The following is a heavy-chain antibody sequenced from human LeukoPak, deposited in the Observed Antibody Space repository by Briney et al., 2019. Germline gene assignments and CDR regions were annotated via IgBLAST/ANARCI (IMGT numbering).Heavy chain of an antibody. CDR1: GFTFSNHA. D-gene: IGHD6-25*01. CDR2: ISPNGGNT. Sequence: PGGSLRLSCVASGFTFSNHAMNWVRQAPGKGLEWVSSISPNGGNTYYADSVKGRFTISRDNSKNTLYLQMNSLRAEDAAVYYCARRITAASTYYFDYWGQGTQVTVSS. CDR3: ARRITAASTYYFDY. J-gene: IGHJ4*02. V-gene: IGHV3-23*01.